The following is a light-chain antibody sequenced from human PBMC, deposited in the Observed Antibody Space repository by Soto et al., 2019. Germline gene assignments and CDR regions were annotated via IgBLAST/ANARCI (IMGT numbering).Light chain of an antibody. CDR2: GAS. CDR3: QQYGSSRT. J-gene: IGKJ1*01. Sequence: EIVLTQSPGTLSLSPGERATLSCRASQSVSSSYLAWYQQKPGQAPRLLIYGASSRAAGIPDRFSGSGSAPDFPLTISRLEPEVFAVYYCQQYGSSRTFGQGTKVEIK. CDR1: QSVSSSY. V-gene: IGKV3-20*01.